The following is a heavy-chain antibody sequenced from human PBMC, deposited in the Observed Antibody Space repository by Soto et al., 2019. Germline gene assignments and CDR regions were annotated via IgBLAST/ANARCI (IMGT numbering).Heavy chain of an antibody. V-gene: IGHV3-43D*04. J-gene: IGHJ4*02. D-gene: IGHD2-15*01. CDR1: GFTFDDYA. CDR2: ISWDGGST. CDR3: AKGDCSGGSCATDY. Sequence: GSLRLSCAASGFTFDDYAMHWVRQAPGKGLEWVSLISWDGGSTYYADSVKGRFTISRDNSKNSLYLQMNSLRAEDTALYYCAKGDCSGGSCATDYCGPGTLVTLSS.